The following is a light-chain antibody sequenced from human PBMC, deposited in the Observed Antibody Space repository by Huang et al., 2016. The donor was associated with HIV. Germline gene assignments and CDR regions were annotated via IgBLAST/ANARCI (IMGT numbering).Light chain of an antibody. CDR3: QQSYSTPFYT. J-gene: IGKJ2*01. CDR1: QSVSTY. Sequence: DILMTQSPSSLSASVGDRATITCRVSQSVSTYLNWYQQKPGKAPKLLVCAASSLQSWVPSMFSGSGSGIDFNLTISSLQPDDFATYYCQQSYSTPFYTFGQGTKLEIK. CDR2: AAS. V-gene: IGKV1-39*01.